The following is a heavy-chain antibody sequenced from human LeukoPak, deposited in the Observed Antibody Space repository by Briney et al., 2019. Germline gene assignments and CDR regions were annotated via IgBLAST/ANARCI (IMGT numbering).Heavy chain of an antibody. V-gene: IGHV1-2*02. J-gene: IGHJ4*02. D-gene: IGHD5-24*01. CDR3: ARDRYGDGFAHFDY. CDR1: GYTFTGYY. Sequence: ASVKVSCKASGYTFTGYYMHWVRQAPGQGLEWMGWINPDNGGTNYAQKFQGRVAITRDTSITTAYMDLSRLTSDDTAVYYCARDRYGDGFAHFDYWGQGALVTVSS. CDR2: INPDNGGT.